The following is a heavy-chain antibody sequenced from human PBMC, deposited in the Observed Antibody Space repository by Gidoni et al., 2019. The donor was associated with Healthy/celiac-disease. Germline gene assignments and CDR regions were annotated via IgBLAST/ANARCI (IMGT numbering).Heavy chain of an antibody. V-gene: IGHV1-3*01. CDR3: ARDLRIFYGMDV. J-gene: IGHJ6*02. D-gene: IGHD2-15*01. CDR1: GYTFTSYA. CDR2: INAGNGNT. Sequence: QVQLVQSGAEVKKPGASVKVSCKASGYTFTSYAMHWVRQAPGQRLEWMGWINAGNGNTKDSQKFQGRVTITRDTSASTAYMELSSLRSEDTAVYYCARDLRIFYGMDVWGQGTTVTVSS.